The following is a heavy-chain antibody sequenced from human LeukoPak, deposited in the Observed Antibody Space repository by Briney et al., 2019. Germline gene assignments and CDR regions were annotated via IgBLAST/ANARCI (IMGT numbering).Heavy chain of an antibody. CDR2: INASGGST. Sequence: ASVKVSCKASGHTFTSYYMHWVRQAPGQGLEWMGIINASGGSTIYTQKFQGRVTMTRDMSTSTVYMELSSLRSEDTAVYYCARGEGGATPTFDYWGQGTLVTVSS. J-gene: IGHJ4*02. CDR1: GHTFTSYY. CDR3: ARGEGGATPTFDY. V-gene: IGHV1-46*01. D-gene: IGHD1-26*01.